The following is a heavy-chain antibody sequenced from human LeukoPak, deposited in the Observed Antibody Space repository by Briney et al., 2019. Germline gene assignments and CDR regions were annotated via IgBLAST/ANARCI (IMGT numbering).Heavy chain of an antibody. Sequence: SETLSLTCTVSGGSISSGSYYCSWIRQPAGKGLEWIGRIYTSGSTNYNPSLKSRVTISVDTSKNQFSLKLSSVTAADTAVYYCAGRYFVLLGAFDIWGQGTMVTVSS. CDR2: IYTSGST. V-gene: IGHV4-61*02. CDR3: AGRYFVLLGAFDI. J-gene: IGHJ3*02. D-gene: IGHD3-9*01. CDR1: GGSISSGSYY.